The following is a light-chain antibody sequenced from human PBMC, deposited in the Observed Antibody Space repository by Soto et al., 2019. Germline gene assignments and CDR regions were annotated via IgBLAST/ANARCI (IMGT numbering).Light chain of an antibody. V-gene: IGKV3-15*01. CDR2: GAS. J-gene: IGKJ1*01. Sequence: EIMMTQSPATLSVSPGDRATLSCRASQSVSSDLAWYQQKPGQDPRLLIYGASTRATAIPARFSGSGSETELTLTIRNLQSQDFDVYCRQRYNNWPPWTVGQGTEVDI. CDR3: QRYNNWPPWT. CDR1: QSVSSD.